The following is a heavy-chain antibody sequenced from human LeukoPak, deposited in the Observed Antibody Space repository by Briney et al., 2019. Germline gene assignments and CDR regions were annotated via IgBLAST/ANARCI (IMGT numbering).Heavy chain of an antibody. D-gene: IGHD3-10*01. Sequence: PGGSLRLSCAASGFTFSSYWMHWVRQAPGKGLVWVSRINSDGSSTSYADSVKGRFTISRDNAKNTLYLQMNSLRAEDTAVYYCARAGYRFGDLSYWGQGTLVTVSS. J-gene: IGHJ4*02. CDR1: GFTFSSYW. CDR2: INSDGSST. CDR3: ARAGYRFGDLSY. V-gene: IGHV3-74*01.